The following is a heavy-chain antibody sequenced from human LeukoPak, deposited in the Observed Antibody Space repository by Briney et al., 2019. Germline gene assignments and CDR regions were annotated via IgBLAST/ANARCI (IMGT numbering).Heavy chain of an antibody. V-gene: IGHV3-7*03. J-gene: IGHJ4*02. Sequence: GGSLRLSCAASGFTFSTYWMSWVRQAPGMGLEWLANIKKDGSEKYYMDSVKGRFTISRDNAENSLYLQMNSLRAEDTAVYYCAREGVRCSGRSCLKAYWGQGTQVTVSS. D-gene: IGHD2-15*01. CDR2: IKKDGSEK. CDR3: AREGVRCSGRSCLKAY. CDR1: GFTFSTYW.